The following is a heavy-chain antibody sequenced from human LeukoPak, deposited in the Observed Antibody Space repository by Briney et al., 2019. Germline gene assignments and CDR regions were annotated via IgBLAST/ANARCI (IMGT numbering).Heavy chain of an antibody. CDR2: ISSSSSYI. Sequence: GGSLRLSCAASGFTFSSYSMNWVRQAPGKGLEWVSSISSSSSYIYYADSVKGRFTISRDNSKNTLYLQMNSLRAEDTAVYYCAKGISLGIVGAHDAFDIWGQGTMVTVSS. CDR3: AKGISLGIVGAHDAFDI. D-gene: IGHD1-26*01. CDR1: GFTFSSYS. V-gene: IGHV3-21*01. J-gene: IGHJ3*02.